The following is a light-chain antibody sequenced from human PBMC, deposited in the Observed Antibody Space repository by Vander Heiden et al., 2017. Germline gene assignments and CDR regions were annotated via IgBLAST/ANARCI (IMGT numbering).Light chain of an antibody. V-gene: IGKV1-39*01. CDR1: QSISSY. Sequence: DIQMTQSPSSLSVSVGDRVTITCRASQSISSYLNWYQQKPGKAPNLLIYSVSILQSGVPSRFSGSGYGTDFTLTISSLQPEDFATYYCEQSHSTAWTFGQGTKVEIE. CDR3: EQSHSTAWT. CDR2: SVS. J-gene: IGKJ1*01.